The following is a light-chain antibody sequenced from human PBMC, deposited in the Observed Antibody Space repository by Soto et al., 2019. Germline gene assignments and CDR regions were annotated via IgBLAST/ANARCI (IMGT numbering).Light chain of an antibody. CDR2: STS. CDR3: QQSYSFPRT. V-gene: IGKV1-39*01. Sequence: DIQMTQSPSYLSPAXGDRVTITXXASQTVTNYLYWYHQQPGKAPKLLIHSTSTLQTEVPSRFSGSGSGTDFTLTINSLQPEDFGTYYCQQSYSFPRTFGQGTKVDI. CDR1: QTVTNY. J-gene: IGKJ1*01.